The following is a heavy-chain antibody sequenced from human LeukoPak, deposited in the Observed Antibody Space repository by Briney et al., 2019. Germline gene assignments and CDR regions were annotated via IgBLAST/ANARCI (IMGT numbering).Heavy chain of an antibody. Sequence: SGTLSLTCAVSGGSFSGYYWTWIRQPPGKGLEWIGEINHSGNANYNPSLKSRVTISLDMSENHFSLKLTSVTAADTAVYYCARGQGTVTTHWGQGTLVTVSS. D-gene: IGHD4-17*01. CDR3: ARGQGTVTTH. V-gene: IGHV4-34*01. J-gene: IGHJ4*02. CDR1: GGSFSGYY. CDR2: INHSGNA.